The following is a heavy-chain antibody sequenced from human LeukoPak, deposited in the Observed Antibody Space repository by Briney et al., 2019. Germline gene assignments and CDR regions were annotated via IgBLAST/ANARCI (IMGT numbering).Heavy chain of an antibody. J-gene: IGHJ4*02. V-gene: IGHV3-7*03. Sequence: GGSLRLSCAASGFNFNNYWMSWVRQVPGKGLQWVGNVNEPGNGKQYVDSVKGRFTISRDNARNLLYLQMDDLRAEYTATYFCARDDVEGFFDHWGQGTLVTVSS. CDR2: VNEPGNGK. D-gene: IGHD5-24*01. CDR1: GFNFNNYW. CDR3: ARDDVEGFFDH.